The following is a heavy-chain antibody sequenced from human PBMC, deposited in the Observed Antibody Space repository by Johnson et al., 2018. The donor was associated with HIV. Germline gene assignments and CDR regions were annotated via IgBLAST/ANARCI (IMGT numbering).Heavy chain of an antibody. V-gene: IGHV3-30-3*01. CDR2: ISYDGSNK. Sequence: QVQLVESGGGVVQPGRSLRLSCAASAFSFSNYPMHWVRQAPGKGLEWVAVISYDGSNKYYADSVKGRFTISRDNSKNTLYLQMNSLRAEDTAVYYCARVRPNPTVTTRGAAFDIWGQGTMVTVSS. CDR1: AFSFSNYP. D-gene: IGHD4-17*01. J-gene: IGHJ3*02. CDR3: ARVRPNPTVTTRGAAFDI.